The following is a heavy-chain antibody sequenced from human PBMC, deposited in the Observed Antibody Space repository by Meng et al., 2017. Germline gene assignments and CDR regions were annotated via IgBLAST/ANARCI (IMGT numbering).Heavy chain of an antibody. CDR3: ARGLDYWYFDL. CDR1: GGSISSSSYY. J-gene: IGHJ2*01. D-gene: IGHD1-1*01. Sequence: SKTLSLTCTVSGGSISSSSYYWGWIRQPPGKGLEWIGSIYYSGSTYYNPSLKSRVTISVDTSKNQFSLKLSSVTAADTAVYYCARGLDYWYFDLWGRGTLVTVSS. V-gene: IGHV4-39*07. CDR2: IYYSGST.